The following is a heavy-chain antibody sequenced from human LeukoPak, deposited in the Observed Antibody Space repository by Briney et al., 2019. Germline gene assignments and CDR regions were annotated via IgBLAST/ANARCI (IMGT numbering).Heavy chain of an antibody. D-gene: IGHD3-22*01. CDR2: ISWNSGSI. Sequence: PGRSLRLSCAASGFTFDDYAMHWVRQAPGKGLEWVSGISWNSGSIGYADSVKGRFTISRDSAKNSLYLQMNSLRAEDMALYYCAKADYYDSSGSIFDIWGQGTMVTVSS. J-gene: IGHJ3*02. CDR1: GFTFDDYA. CDR3: AKADYYDSSGSIFDI. V-gene: IGHV3-9*03.